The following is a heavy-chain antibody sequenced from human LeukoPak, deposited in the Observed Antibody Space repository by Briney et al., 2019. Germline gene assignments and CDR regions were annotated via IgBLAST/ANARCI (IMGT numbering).Heavy chain of an antibody. D-gene: IGHD6-19*01. J-gene: IGHJ4*02. V-gene: IGHV3-30*02. CDR2: IRYDGSNK. Sequence: PGGSLRLSCAASGFTFSNYGMHWVRQAPGKGLEWVAFIRYDGSNKSYADSVKGRFTISRDNSKNTLYLQMNSLRAEDTAVYYCANAPVAGNDYWGQGTLVTVSS. CDR3: ANAPVAGNDY. CDR1: GFTFSNYG.